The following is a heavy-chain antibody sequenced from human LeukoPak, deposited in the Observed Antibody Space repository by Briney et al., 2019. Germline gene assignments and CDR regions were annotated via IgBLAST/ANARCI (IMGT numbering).Heavy chain of an antibody. CDR3: AKGLTIFPGTISGDAFDI. CDR1: GFTFDDYA. J-gene: IGHJ3*02. Sequence: GGSLRLSCAASGFTFDDYAMHWVLQAPGKGLEWVSGISWNSGSIGYADSVKGRFTISRDNAKNSLYLQMNSLRAEDTALYYCAKGLTIFPGTISGDAFDIWGQGTMVTVSS. D-gene: IGHD3-9*01. CDR2: ISWNSGSI. V-gene: IGHV3-9*01.